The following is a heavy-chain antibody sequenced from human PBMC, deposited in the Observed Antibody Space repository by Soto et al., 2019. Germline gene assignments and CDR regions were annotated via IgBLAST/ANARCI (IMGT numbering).Heavy chain of an antibody. CDR3: ARREQQHEYNWFDP. V-gene: IGHV5-51*01. CDR2: IYPGYSDT. Sequence: EXLNICCKGSGYXCTSYWVGWVRQMPGKGLEWMGIIYPGYSDTRYSPSFQGQVTISADKSISTAYLQWSSMKASDTAMYYCARREQQHEYNWFDPWGQGTLGTVSS. D-gene: IGHD6-13*01. CDR1: GYXCTSYW. J-gene: IGHJ5*02.